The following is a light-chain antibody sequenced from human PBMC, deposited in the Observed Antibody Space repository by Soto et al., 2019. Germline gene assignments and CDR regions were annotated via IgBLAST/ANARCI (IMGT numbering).Light chain of an antibody. J-gene: IGKJ1*01. Sequence: EIVLTQSPGTLSLSPGERATLSCRASQRVSNSYLAWYQQKPGQAPRLLIYGAFARATDAPDRFSGSESGTDFTLTIDRLEPEDSAVYYCQQYATSLRTFGQGTKVEVK. V-gene: IGKV3-20*01. CDR2: GAF. CDR3: QQYATSLRT. CDR1: QRVSNSY.